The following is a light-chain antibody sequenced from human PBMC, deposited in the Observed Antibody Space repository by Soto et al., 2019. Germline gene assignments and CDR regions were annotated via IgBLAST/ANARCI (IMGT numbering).Light chain of an antibody. V-gene: IGLV2-23*01. CDR3: CSYAGSSTYYV. J-gene: IGLJ1*01. CDR1: SSDVGTYNL. CDR2: EGS. Sequence: QSALTQPASVSGSPGQSITISCTETSSDVGTYNLVSWYQQRPGKAPKLMIYEGSKRPSGVSNRFSGSKSGNTASLTISGLQAEDEADYYCCSYAGSSTYYVFGTGTKLTVL.